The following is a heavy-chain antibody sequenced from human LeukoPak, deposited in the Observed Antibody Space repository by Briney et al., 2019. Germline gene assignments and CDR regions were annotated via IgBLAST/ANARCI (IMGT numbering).Heavy chain of an antibody. D-gene: IGHD3-10*01. CDR3: AKEAVTYSGIGLDY. V-gene: IGHV5-51*01. CDR2: IYPGDSDA. J-gene: IGHJ4*02. CDR1: GYIFSNYW. Sequence: GESLKISCKASGYIFSNYWIGWVRQTPGKGLEWMGIIYPGDSDARYSPSFQRQVTISADKSINTAYLQWNSLKASDTAIYYCAKEAVTYSGIGLDYWGQGTLVTVSS.